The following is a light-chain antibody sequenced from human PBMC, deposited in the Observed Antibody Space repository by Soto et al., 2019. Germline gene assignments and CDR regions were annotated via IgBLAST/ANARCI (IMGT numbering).Light chain of an antibody. Sequence: QLVLTQPPSASGTPEQRVTISCSGSSSNIGSNYVYWYQQLPGTAPKLLIYRNNQRPSGVPDRFSGSKSGTSASLAISGLRSEDEADYYCAAWDDSLSGPVFGGGTKLTVL. CDR2: RNN. CDR3: AAWDDSLSGPV. V-gene: IGLV1-47*01. J-gene: IGLJ2*01. CDR1: SSNIGSNY.